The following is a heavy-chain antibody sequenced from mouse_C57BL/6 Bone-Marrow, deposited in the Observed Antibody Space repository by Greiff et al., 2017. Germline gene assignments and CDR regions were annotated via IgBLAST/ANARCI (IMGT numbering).Heavy chain of an antibody. Sequence: VQLQQSGAELVTPGASVKISCKASGYAFSSYWMNWVKQRPGKGLEWIGQIYPGDGDTNYNGKFKGKATLTADKSSSPAYMQLSSLTSEDSAVYCCARSTTVVALDYWGQGTTLTVSS. V-gene: IGHV1-80*01. CDR1: GYAFSSYW. CDR3: ARSTTVVALDY. CDR2: IYPGDGDT. J-gene: IGHJ2*01. D-gene: IGHD1-1*01.